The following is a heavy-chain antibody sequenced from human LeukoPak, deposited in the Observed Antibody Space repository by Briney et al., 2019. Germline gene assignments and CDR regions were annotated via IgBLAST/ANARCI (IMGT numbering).Heavy chain of an antibody. Sequence: GGSLRLSCAASGFTFSDYYMSWIRQAPGKGLEWVSYISSSGSTIYYADSVKGRFTISRDNAKNSLYLQMNSLRAEDTAVYYCASTSRIVGATKAGGAFDIWGQGTMVTVSS. D-gene: IGHD1-26*01. CDR2: ISSSGSTI. V-gene: IGHV3-11*04. J-gene: IGHJ3*02. CDR1: GFTFSDYY. CDR3: ASTSRIVGATKAGGAFDI.